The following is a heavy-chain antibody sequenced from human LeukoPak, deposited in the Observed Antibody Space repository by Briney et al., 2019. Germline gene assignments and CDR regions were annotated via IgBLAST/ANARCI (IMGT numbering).Heavy chain of an antibody. CDR1: GFTFSSYA. CDR3: AKDGGSFGVVIFYYFDY. CDR2: ISYDGSNK. V-gene: IGHV3-30*04. D-gene: IGHD3-3*01. J-gene: IGHJ4*02. Sequence: PGGSLRLSCAASGFTFSSYAMHWVRQAPGKGLEWVAVISYDGSNKYYADSVKGRFTISRDNSKNTLYLQMNSLRAEDTAVYYCAKDGGSFGVVIFYYFDYWGQGTLVTVSS.